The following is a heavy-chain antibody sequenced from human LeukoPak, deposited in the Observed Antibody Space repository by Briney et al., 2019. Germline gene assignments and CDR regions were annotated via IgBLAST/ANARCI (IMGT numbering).Heavy chain of an antibody. V-gene: IGHV3-7*01. CDR1: GFTFSLHW. CDR2: IKQDGSEK. D-gene: IGHD3-16*01. CDR3: ARDYGGD. J-gene: IGHJ4*02. Sequence: GGSLRLSCVASGFTFSLHWMSWVRQAPGKGLEWVANIKQDGSEKYYVDSVKGRFTISRDNAKNSLYLQVNSLRAEDTAVYYCARDYGGDWGQGTLVTASS.